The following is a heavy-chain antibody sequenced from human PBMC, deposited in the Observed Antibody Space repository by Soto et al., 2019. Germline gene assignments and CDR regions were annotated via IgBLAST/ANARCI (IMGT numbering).Heavy chain of an antibody. Sequence: PGESLKISCKGSGYNFSSQWIAWVRQKPGKGLEWMGIVYPGDAETRYSPSFQGQVTMSADKSIDTAYPQWSSLKASDTAIYYCAKSEVLEIRGQGTMVTVSS. CDR1: GYNFSSQW. V-gene: IGHV5-51*01. J-gene: IGHJ3*02. CDR2: VYPGDAET. CDR3: AKSEVLEI.